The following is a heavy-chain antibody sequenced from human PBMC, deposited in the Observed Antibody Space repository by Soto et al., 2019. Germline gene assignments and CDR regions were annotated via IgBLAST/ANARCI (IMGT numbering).Heavy chain of an antibody. V-gene: IGHV4-34*01. CDR1: GGSFSGYY. J-gene: IGHJ4*02. D-gene: IGHD4-17*01. CDR2: INHSGST. Sequence: SETLSLTCAVYGGSFSGYYWSWIRQPPGKGLEWIGEINHSGSTNYNPSLKSRVTISVDTSKNQFSLKLSSVTAADTAVYYCASLMTTVTTTRNTQYDYWGQGTLVTVSS. CDR3: ASLMTTVTTTRNTQYDY.